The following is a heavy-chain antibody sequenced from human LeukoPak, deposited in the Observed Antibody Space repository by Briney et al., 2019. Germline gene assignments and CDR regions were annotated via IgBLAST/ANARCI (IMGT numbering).Heavy chain of an antibody. CDR3: ARDLAGYYYYGMDV. V-gene: IGHV3-48*01. J-gene: IGHJ6*02. Sequence: PGGSLRLSCAASGFTFSSYSMNWVRQAPGKGLEWVSYISSSSSTIYYADSVKGRFTISRDNAKNSLYLQMNSLRAEDTALYYCARDLAGYYYYGMDVWGQGTTVTVSS. D-gene: IGHD3-3*02. CDR2: ISSSSSTI. CDR1: GFTFSSYS.